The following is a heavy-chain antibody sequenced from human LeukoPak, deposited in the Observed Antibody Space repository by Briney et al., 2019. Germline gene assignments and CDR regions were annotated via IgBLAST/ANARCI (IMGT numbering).Heavy chain of an antibody. D-gene: IGHD6-13*01. CDR3: AKPSLSSSWYSHFDY. CDR1: GFTFSSYA. V-gene: IGHV3-23*01. CDR2: ISGSGGST. J-gene: IGHJ4*02. Sequence: GGSLRLSCAASGFTFSSYAMSWVRQAPGKGLEWVSAISGSGGSTYYADSVKGRFTISRDNSKNTLYLQMNSLTPEDSAVYYCAKPSLSSSWYSHFDYWGQGTLVTVSS.